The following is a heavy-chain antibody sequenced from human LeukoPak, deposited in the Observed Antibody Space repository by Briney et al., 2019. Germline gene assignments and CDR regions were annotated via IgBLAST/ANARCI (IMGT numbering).Heavy chain of an antibody. Sequence: GGSLRLSCAASGFTFSSYAMSWVRQAPGKGLEWVSAISGSGGSTYYADSVKGRFTISRDNSKNTLYLQMNSLRAEDTAVYYCAKGSTPPVAGLLDYWGQGTLVTVSS. J-gene: IGHJ4*02. CDR1: GFTFSSYA. D-gene: IGHD6-19*01. CDR2: ISGSGGST. V-gene: IGHV3-23*01. CDR3: AKGSTPPVAGLLDY.